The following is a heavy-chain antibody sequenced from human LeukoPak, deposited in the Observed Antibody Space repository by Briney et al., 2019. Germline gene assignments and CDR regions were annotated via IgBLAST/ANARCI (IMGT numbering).Heavy chain of an antibody. CDR3: ARRDCSSTSCYSNWFDP. Sequence: ASVKVSXKASGYTFTSYDINWVRQATGQGLEWMGWMNPNSGNTGYAQKFQGRVTITRNTSISTAYMELSSLRYEDTAVYYCARRDCSSTSCYSNWFDPWGQGTLVTVSS. J-gene: IGHJ5*02. CDR2: MNPNSGNT. CDR1: GYTFTSYD. D-gene: IGHD2-2*01. V-gene: IGHV1-8*03.